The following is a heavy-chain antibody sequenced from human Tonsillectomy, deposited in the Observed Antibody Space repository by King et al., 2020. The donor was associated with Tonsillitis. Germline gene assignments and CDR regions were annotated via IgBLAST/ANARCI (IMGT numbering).Heavy chain of an antibody. CDR3: ARAPRSSLGYCSGGSCPSRSKYYYYGMDV. CDR1: GGSFSGYY. D-gene: IGHD2-15*01. Sequence: VQLQQWGAGLLKPSETLSLTCAVYGGSFSGYYWSWIRQPPGKGLEWIGEINHSGSTNYNPSLKSRVTISVDTSKNQFSRKLSSVTAADTAVYYCARAPRSSLGYCSGGSCPSRSKYYYYGMDVWGQGTTVTVSS. J-gene: IGHJ6*02. CDR2: INHSGST. V-gene: IGHV4-34*01.